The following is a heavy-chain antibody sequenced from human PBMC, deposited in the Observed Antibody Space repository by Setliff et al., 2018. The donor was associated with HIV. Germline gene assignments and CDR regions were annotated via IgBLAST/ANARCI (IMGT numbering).Heavy chain of an antibody. CDR3: ARGVPLLPPHY. CDR1: GDSISSNNYY. J-gene: IGHJ4*02. D-gene: IGHD2-21*02. CDR2: IFYSETVYYGGRT. Sequence: SEILSLTCTVSGDSISSNNYYWGWIRQPPGKGPEWIGSIFYSETVYYGGRTYYSPSLKSRVTISVDTSKNQFSLSLTSVTAADTAVYYCARGVPLLPPHYWGQGTLVTVSS. V-gene: IGHV4-39*07.